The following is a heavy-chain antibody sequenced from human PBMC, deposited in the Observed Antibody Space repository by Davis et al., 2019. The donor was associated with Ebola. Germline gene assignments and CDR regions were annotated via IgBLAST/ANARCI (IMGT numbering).Heavy chain of an antibody. Sequence: AASVKVSCKASGYTFTSYDINWVRQATGQGLEWMGWMNPNNGNTGYAQKFQGRVTMTRNTSISTAYMELSSLRSEDTAVYYCARDGGDYYDSSGYKGWFDPWGQGTLVTVSS. CDR3: ARDGGDYYDSSGYKGWFDP. CDR2: MNPNNGNT. CDR1: GYTFTSYD. V-gene: IGHV1-8*01. D-gene: IGHD3-22*01. J-gene: IGHJ5*02.